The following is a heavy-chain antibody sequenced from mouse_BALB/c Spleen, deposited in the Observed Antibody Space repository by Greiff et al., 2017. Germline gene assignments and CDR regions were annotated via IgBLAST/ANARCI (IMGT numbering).Heavy chain of an antibody. D-gene: IGHD2-4*01. CDR3: ARSGWITTSLYYFDY. CDR1: GYTFTDYA. V-gene: IGHV1-67*01. CDR2: ISTYYGNT. Sequence: QVQLKESGPELVRPGVSVKISCKGSGYTFTDYAMHWVKQSHAKSLEWIGVISTYYGNTNYNQKFKGKATMTVDKSSSTAYMELARLTSEDSAIYYCARSGWITTSLYYFDYWGQGTTLTVSS. J-gene: IGHJ2*01.